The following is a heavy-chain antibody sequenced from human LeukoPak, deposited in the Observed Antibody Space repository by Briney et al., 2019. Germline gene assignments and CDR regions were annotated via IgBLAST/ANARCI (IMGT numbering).Heavy chain of an antibody. CDR1: GYRFSSVG. V-gene: IGHV1-18*01. J-gene: IGHJ5*02. CDR3: VRDNWNEFDP. Sequence: ASVKVSCKASGYRFSSVGISWVRQAPGQGVEWIGWVSTYNSETNYAPKFQARVTMTKDTSTSTVFLEMWSLRADDTAVYYCVRDNWNEFDPWGQGTLVTVSS. D-gene: IGHD1-1*01. CDR2: VSTYNSET.